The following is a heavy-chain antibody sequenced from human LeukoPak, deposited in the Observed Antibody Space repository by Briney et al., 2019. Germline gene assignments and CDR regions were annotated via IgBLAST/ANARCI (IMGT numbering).Heavy chain of an antibody. CDR3: ARAKGYTSSYSFDY. J-gene: IGHJ4*02. V-gene: IGHV3-48*04. CDR2: IGISSGPL. D-gene: IGHD3-10*01. Sequence: GGSLRLSCAASGFTFNNYAMNWVRQTPGGRLEWVSFIGISSGPLLYADSVKGRFTISRDSAKASVYLQMNRLRAEATAVYYCARAKGYTSSYSFDYWGQGILVTVSS. CDR1: GFTFNNYA.